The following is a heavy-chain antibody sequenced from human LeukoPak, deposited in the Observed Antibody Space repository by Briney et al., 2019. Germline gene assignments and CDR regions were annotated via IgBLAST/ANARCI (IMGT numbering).Heavy chain of an antibody. CDR2: IFHTGST. V-gene: IGHV4-34*12. CDR3: AREGGGNSY. Sequence: APETLSLTCAVSGASFSGYYWSWIRQSPGKGLEWIGEIFHTGSTNYNPSLKSRVTISIDTSKNQLSLKLSSVTAADTAVYYCAREGGGNSYWGQGTLVTVST. J-gene: IGHJ4*02. CDR1: GASFSGYY. D-gene: IGHD4-23*01.